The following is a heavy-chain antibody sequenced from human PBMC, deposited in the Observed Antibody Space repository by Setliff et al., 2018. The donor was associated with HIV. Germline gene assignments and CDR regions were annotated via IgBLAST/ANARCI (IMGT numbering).Heavy chain of an antibody. Sequence: SETLSLTCAVSGGSVDSRDYYWGWIRQPPGKGLEWIGNILYGGTTYYTPSLKSRVSISVDTSRNQFSLRLNSVTAADSAIYYCATIDGRWAPPQYYFDSWGLGTLVTVSS. CDR3: ATIDGRWAPPQYYFDS. D-gene: IGHD1-26*01. J-gene: IGHJ4*02. CDR1: GGSVDSRDYY. CDR2: ILYGGTT. V-gene: IGHV4-39*07.